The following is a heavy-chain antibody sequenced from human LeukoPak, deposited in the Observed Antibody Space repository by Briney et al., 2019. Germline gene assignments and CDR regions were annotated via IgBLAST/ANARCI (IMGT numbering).Heavy chain of an antibody. CDR1: GFTFRNSW. CDR3: AKDRPNYYEANGHYYRRDGDS. V-gene: IGHV3-23*01. D-gene: IGHD3-22*01. J-gene: IGHJ5*01. Sequence: GGSLRLSCAASGFTFRNSWMSWVRQPPGKGLEWVSSISSRSDYTFYADSVKGRFTISRDNSRNTLYLQMNSLRAEDTAIYYCAKDRPNYYEANGHYYRRDGDSWGQGTLVTVSS. CDR2: ISSRSDYT.